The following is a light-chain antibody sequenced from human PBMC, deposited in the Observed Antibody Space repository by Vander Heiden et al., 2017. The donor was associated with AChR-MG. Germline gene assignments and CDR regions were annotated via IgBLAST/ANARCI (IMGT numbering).Light chain of an antibody. CDR2: RNN. CDR3: AAWDDSLSGLV. V-gene: IGLV1-47*01. Sequence: LRHAPAASGTRGSRVTIYCSGSSSNIGSNYVYWYQQLPGTAPKLLIYRNNQRPSGVPDRFSGSKSGTSASLAISGLRSEDEADYYCAAWDDSLSGLVFGGGTKLTVL. J-gene: IGLJ2*01. CDR1: SSNIGSNY.